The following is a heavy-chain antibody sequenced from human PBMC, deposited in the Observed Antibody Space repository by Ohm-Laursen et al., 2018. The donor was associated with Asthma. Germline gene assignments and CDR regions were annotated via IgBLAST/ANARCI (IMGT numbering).Heavy chain of an antibody. CDR1: GGTFSNYV. CDR2: INSVFRTT. D-gene: IGHD2-15*01. J-gene: IGHJ4*02. CDR3: GRKQGSCIVSTCYSLDF. Sequence: SSVKVSCKSSGGTFSNYVIGWVRQAPGQGLEWMGGINSVFRTTDYVQKFQGRATITADESTATVYMELSSLRSDDTALYYCGRKQGSCIVSTCYSLDFWGQGTLVTVSS. V-gene: IGHV1-69*01.